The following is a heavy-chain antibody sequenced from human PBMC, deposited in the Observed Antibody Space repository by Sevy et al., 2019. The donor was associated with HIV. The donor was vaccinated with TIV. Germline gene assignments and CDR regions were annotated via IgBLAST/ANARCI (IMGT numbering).Heavy chain of an antibody. D-gene: IGHD2-15*01. CDR3: ARDPFCSGGSCAGGSWLDP. CDR2: ISYDGSNK. CDR1: GFTFSSYA. V-gene: IGHV3-30-3*01. Sequence: GGSLRLSCAASGFTFSSYAMHWVRQAPGKGLEWVAVISYDGSNKYYADSVKGRFTISRDNSKNTLYLQMNSLRAEDTAVYYCARDPFCSGGSCAGGSWLDPWGQGTLVTVSS. J-gene: IGHJ5*02.